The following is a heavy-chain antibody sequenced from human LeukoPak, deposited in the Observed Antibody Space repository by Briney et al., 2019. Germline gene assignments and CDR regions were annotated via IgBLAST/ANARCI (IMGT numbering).Heavy chain of an antibody. V-gene: IGHV3-21*01. Sequence: GGSLRLSCAASGFTFSSYSMNWVRQAPGKGLEWVSSISSSSSYIYYAGSVKGRFTISRDNAKNSLYLQMNSLRAEDTAVYYCAGDGPRGYSSSSVYWGQGTLVTVSS. CDR2: ISSSSSYI. D-gene: IGHD6-13*01. CDR3: AGDGPRGYSSSSVY. CDR1: GFTFSSYS. J-gene: IGHJ4*02.